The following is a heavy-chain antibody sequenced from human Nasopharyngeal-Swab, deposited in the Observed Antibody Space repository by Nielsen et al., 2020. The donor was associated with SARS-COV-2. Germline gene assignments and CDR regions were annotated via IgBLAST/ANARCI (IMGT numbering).Heavy chain of an antibody. CDR2: IIPIFGTS. Sequence: SVKVSCKASGGTFSSYAISWVRQAPGQGLEWMGGIIPIFGTSNYAQKFQGRVTITADESTSTAYMELSSLRSEDTAVYYCAREHHSSGWTGPFDYWGQGTLVTVSS. CDR1: GGTFSSYA. V-gene: IGHV1-69*13. D-gene: IGHD6-19*01. CDR3: AREHHSSGWTGPFDY. J-gene: IGHJ4*02.